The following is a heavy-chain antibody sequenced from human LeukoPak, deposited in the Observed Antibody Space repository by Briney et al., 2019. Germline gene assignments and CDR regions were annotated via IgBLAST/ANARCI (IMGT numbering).Heavy chain of an antibody. Sequence: SETLSLTCTVSGGSISSYYWSWIRQPPGKGLEWIGYIYTSGSTNYNPSLKSRVTISVDTSKNQFSLTLSSVTAPDTAVYYCARAYSDNYGFTRHFDYWGQGTLVTVSS. V-gene: IGHV4-4*09. CDR3: ARAYSDNYGFTRHFDY. J-gene: IGHJ4*02. CDR1: GGSISSYY. D-gene: IGHD3-22*01. CDR2: IYTSGST.